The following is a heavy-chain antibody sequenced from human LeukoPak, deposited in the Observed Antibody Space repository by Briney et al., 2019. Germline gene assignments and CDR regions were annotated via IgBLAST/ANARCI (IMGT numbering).Heavy chain of an antibody. J-gene: IGHJ3*02. CDR1: GFTFSSYW. Sequence: PGGSLRLSCAASGFTFSSYWMSWVRQAPGKGLEWVANIKQDGSEKYYVDSVKGRFTISRDNAKNSLYLQMNSLRAEDTALYYCAKTGETTVTSDAFDIWGQGTMVTVSS. CDR3: AKTGETTVTSDAFDI. D-gene: IGHD4-17*01. V-gene: IGHV3-7*03. CDR2: IKQDGSEK.